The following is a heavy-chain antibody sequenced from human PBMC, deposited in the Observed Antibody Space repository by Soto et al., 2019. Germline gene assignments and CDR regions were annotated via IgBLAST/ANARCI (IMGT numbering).Heavy chain of an antibody. CDR1: GFTFSSYW. J-gene: IGHJ5*02. D-gene: IGHD1-26*01. CDR3: TSDGVTGGATTKFFS. V-gene: IGHV3-74*01. Sequence: EVQLVESGGGLVQPGGSLRLSCAASGFTFSSYWMHWVRQAPGKGLVWVSRINSDGSSTTYADSVKGRFTISRDNAKNTLYLQMNSLRAEDTAVYYCTSDGVTGGATTKFFSWGQGTLVTVSS. CDR2: INSDGSST.